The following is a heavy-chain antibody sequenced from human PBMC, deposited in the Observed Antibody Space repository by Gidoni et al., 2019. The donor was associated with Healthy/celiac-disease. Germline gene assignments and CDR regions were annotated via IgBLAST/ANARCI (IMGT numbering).Heavy chain of an antibody. J-gene: IGHJ4*02. D-gene: IGHD3-10*01. V-gene: IGHV1-58*01. Sequence: QMQLVQSGPEVKKPGTSVKVSCKASGFTFTSSAVQWVRQARGQRLEWIGWIVVGSGNTNYAQKFQERVTITRDMSTSTAYMELSSLRSEDTAVYYCAAVHLIYYGSGSYYPDIVDYWGQGTLVTVSS. CDR2: IVVGSGNT. CDR1: GFTFTSSA. CDR3: AAVHLIYYGSGSYYPDIVDY.